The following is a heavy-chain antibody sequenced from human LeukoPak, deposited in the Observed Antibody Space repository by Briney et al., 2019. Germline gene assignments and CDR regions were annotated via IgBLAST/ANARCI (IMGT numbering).Heavy chain of an antibody. V-gene: IGHV1-8*01. CDR1: GYTFTSYD. D-gene: IGHD2-2*01. Sequence: ASVKVSCKASGYTFTSYDINWVRNATGQGLEWMGWMYPNSGNTGYAQKFQGRVTMTRHTSISTAYMELSSLRSEDTAVYYCARGIYCSSTSCYGGEWGQETLVTVSS. CDR3: ARGIYCSSTSCYGGE. J-gene: IGHJ4*02. CDR2: MYPNSGNT.